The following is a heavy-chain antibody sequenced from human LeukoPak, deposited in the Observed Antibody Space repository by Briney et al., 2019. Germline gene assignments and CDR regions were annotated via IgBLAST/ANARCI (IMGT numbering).Heavy chain of an antibody. D-gene: IGHD2-2*01. Sequence: ASVKVSCKASGYTFSNFGISWVRQAPGQGLEWMGWISGNNDNPNYGQKFQGRLTVTTDSSTNTAYMELRNLRSDDTAVYYCARDGTSTDDYWGQGTLVTVSS. CDR3: ARDGTSTDDY. V-gene: IGHV1-18*01. CDR2: ISGNNDNP. CDR1: GYTFSNFG. J-gene: IGHJ4*02.